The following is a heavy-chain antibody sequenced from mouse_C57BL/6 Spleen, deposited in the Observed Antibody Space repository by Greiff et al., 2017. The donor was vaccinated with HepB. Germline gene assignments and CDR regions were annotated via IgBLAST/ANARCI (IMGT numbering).Heavy chain of an antibody. CDR3: ARRRTVEEDYFDY. V-gene: IGHV1-81*01. Sequence: QVQLQQSGAELARPGASVKLSCKASGYTFTSYGISWVKQRTGQGLEWIGEIYPRSGNTYYNEKFKGKATLTADKSSSTAYMALRSLTSEDAAVYFCARRRTVEEDYFDYWGQGTTLTVSS. D-gene: IGHD1-1*01. J-gene: IGHJ2*01. CDR1: GYTFTSYG. CDR2: IYPRSGNT.